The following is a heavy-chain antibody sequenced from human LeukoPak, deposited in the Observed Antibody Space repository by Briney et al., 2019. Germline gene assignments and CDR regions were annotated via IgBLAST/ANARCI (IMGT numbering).Heavy chain of an antibody. J-gene: IGHJ4*02. V-gene: IGHV3-23*01. Sequence: GGSLRLSCAASGFTFSSYAMSWVRQAPGKGLEWVSTISGSGGSTYYADSVKGRFTIFRDNSKNTLYMQMNSLRAEETAVYYCAEDNGGHYYYGSGSYYSFDYWGQGTLVTVSS. CDR2: ISGSGGST. D-gene: IGHD3-10*01. CDR1: GFTFSSYA. CDR3: AEDNGGHYYYGSGSYYSFDY.